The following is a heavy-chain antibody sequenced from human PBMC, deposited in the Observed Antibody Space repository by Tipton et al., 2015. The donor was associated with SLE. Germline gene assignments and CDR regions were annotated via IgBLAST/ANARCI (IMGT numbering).Heavy chain of an antibody. CDR2: AYYIGPT. V-gene: IGHV4-39*07. Sequence: TLSLTCTVSGGSVSTSSYYWAWIRQPPGKGLEWIGSAYYIGPTYHNPSLGSRVAISIDTSKNQFSLTLTSVTAADTAVYYCARATQDWLTTRGYFDYWGQGTLVAVSS. CDR3: ARATQDWLTTRGYFDY. CDR1: GGSVSTSSYY. J-gene: IGHJ4*02. D-gene: IGHD4-17*01.